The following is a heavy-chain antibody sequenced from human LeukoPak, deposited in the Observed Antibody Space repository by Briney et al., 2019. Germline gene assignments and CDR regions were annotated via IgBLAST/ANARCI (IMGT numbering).Heavy chain of an antibody. J-gene: IGHJ4*02. D-gene: IGHD2-15*01. V-gene: IGHV4-34*08. CDR2: INHSGAT. Sequence: GSLRLSCAASGFTFSSYGMNWVRQPPGKGLERIAEINHSGATNYNPSLKSRVTISVDRSKNQFSLKLSSVTAADTAVYYCALFEVVVGSTQDFWGQGTLVTVSS. CDR3: ALFEVVVGSTQDF. CDR1: GFTFSSYG.